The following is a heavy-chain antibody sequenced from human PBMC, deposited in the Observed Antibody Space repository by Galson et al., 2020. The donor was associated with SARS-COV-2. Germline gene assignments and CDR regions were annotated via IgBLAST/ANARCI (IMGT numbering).Heavy chain of an antibody. D-gene: IGHD2-15*01. J-gene: IGHJ4*02. Sequence: TGGSLRLSCAASGFTFSNAWMSWVRQAPGKGLEWVGRIKSKTDGGTTDYAAPVKGRFTISRDDSKNTLYPQMNSLKTEDTAVYYCTTSYCSGGSCYDYWGQGTLVTVSS. V-gene: IGHV3-15*01. CDR1: GFTFSNAW. CDR2: IKSKTDGGTT. CDR3: TTSYCSGGSCYDY.